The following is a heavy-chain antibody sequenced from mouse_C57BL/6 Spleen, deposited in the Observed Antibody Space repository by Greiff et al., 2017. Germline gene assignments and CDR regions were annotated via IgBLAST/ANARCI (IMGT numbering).Heavy chain of an antibody. V-gene: IGHV1-72*01. CDR2: IDPNSGGT. D-gene: IGHD2-12*01. J-gene: IGHJ1*03. CDR3: ARVYSNDEGNWYFDV. CDR1: GYTFTSYW. Sequence: VQLQQPGAELVKPGASVKLSCKASGYTFTSYWMHWVKQRPGRGLEWIGRIDPNSGGTKYNEKFKSKATLTVDKPSSTAYMQLSSLTSEDSAVYYCARVYSNDEGNWYFDVWGTGTTVTVSS.